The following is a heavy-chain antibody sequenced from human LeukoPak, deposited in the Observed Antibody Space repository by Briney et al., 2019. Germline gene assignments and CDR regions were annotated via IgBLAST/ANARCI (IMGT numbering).Heavy chain of an antibody. V-gene: IGHV4-34*01. CDR3: AGSGTVLLRFDY. J-gene: IGHJ4*02. CDR1: GGSFSGYY. CDR2: INHSGST. Sequence: SETLSLTCAVYGGSFSGYYWSWIRQPPGKGLEWIGEINHSGSTNYNPSLKSRVTISVDTSKNQFSLKLSSVTAADTAVYYCAGSGTVLLRFDYWGQGTLVTVSS. D-gene: IGHD2/OR15-2a*01.